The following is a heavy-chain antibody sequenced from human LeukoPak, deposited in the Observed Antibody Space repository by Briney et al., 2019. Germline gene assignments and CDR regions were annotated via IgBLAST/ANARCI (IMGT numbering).Heavy chain of an antibody. CDR1: GVNNYA. CDR2: ISDSSTYI. J-gene: IGHJ4*02. V-gene: IGHV3-21*01. CDR3: AREPTSMGSDY. D-gene: IGHD5-18*01. Sequence: PGGSLRLSCAVSGVNNYAISWVRQAPGKGLEWVSSISDSSTYIYYTDSVKGRLTISRDNAKNSLYLQMNSLRADDAAVYYCAREPTSMGSDYWGQGTLVTVSS.